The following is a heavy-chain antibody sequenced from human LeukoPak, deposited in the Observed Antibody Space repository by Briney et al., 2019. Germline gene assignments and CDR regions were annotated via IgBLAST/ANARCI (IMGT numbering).Heavy chain of an antibody. CDR1: GYTFTGYY. V-gene: IGHV1-2*02. J-gene: IGHJ4*02. CDR2: INPNSGGT. D-gene: IGHD2-15*01. CDR3: ARSWRFCSGDSCYPIDY. Sequence: ASVKVSCKASGYTFTGYYMHWVRQAPGQGLEWMGWINPNSGGTNYAQKFRGRVTMTRDTSISTAYMELSRLRSDDTAVYYCARSWRFCSGDSCYPIDYWGQGTLVTVSS.